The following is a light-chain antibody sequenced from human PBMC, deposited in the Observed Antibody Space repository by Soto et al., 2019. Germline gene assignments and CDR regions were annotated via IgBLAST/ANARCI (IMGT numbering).Light chain of an antibody. V-gene: IGKV3-20*01. CDR1: QSVSSSF. J-gene: IGKJ1*01. Sequence: EIVLTQSPGTLPLSPGERATLSCRASQSVSSSFLAWYQQRPGQAPRLLIYAASNTAAGIPDRVSGSGSGTDFTLTISSLEPEDFAVYYCQEYGTSRTFGQGTKVEIK. CDR2: AAS. CDR3: QEYGTSRT.